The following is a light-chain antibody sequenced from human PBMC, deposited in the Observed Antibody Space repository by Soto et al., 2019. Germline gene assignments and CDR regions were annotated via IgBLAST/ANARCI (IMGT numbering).Light chain of an antibody. V-gene: IGLV2-14*01. CDR2: DVS. CDR3: SSYTSSSTHYV. CDR1: SSDVGGYNY. J-gene: IGLJ1*01. Sequence: QSALTQPASVSGSPGQSITISCTGTSSDVGGYNYVSWYQQHPGKAPKLMIYDVSNRPSGVSNRFSGSKSGNTASLTISGLQAEDEADYYCSSYTSSSTHYVFGTGTKVIVL.